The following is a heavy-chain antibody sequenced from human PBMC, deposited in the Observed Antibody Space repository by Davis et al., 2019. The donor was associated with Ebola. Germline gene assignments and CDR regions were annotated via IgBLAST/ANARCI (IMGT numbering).Heavy chain of an antibody. D-gene: IGHD6-19*01. CDR1: GFTFDDYA. V-gene: IGHV3-48*04. J-gene: IGHJ4*02. CDR2: ISSSGSTI. CDR3: ARDYEWLVLDY. Sequence: GSLRLSCAASGFTFDDYAMHWVRQAPGKGLEWVSYISSSGSTIYYADSVKGRFTISRDNAKNSLYLQMNSLRAEDTAVYYCARDYEWLVLDYWGQGTLVTVSS.